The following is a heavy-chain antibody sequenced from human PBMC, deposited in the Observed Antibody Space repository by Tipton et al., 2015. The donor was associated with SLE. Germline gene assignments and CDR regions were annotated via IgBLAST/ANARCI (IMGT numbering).Heavy chain of an antibody. CDR2: INHSGNT. CDR3: ARGIAVAGPFDY. V-gene: IGHV4-34*01. J-gene: IGHJ4*02. CDR1: GGSFSGYY. D-gene: IGHD6-19*01. Sequence: TLSLTCAVYGGSFSGYYWSWIRQPPGKGLEWIGEINHSGNTNYNPSLKSRVTISVDTSKNQFSLKLSSVTAADTAVYYCARGIAVAGPFDYWGQGTLVTVSP.